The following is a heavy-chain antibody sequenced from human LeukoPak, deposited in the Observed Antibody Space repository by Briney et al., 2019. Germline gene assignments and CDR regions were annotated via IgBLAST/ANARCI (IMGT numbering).Heavy chain of an antibody. CDR1: GFTFSSYS. J-gene: IGHJ4*02. V-gene: IGHV3-21*01. Sequence: GGSLRLSCAASGFTFSSYSMNWVRQAPGKGLEWVSSISSSSSYIYYADSVKGRFTISRDNAKNSLYLQMNSLRAEGTAVYYCARDGFGELSTDYFDYWGQGTLVTVSS. D-gene: IGHD3-10*01. CDR3: ARDGFGELSTDYFDY. CDR2: ISSSSSYI.